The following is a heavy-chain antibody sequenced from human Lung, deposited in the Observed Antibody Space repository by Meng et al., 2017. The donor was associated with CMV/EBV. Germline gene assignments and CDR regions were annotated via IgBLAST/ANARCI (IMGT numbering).Heavy chain of an antibody. CDR1: GYTFTSYY. CDR2: INPSGGST. CDR3: ARDRERGYGYGIIDY. J-gene: IGHJ4*02. Sequence: ASVXVSXKASGYTFTSYYMHWVRQAPGQGLEWMGIINPSGGSTSYAQKFQGRVTMTRDTSTSTVYMELSSLRSEDTAVYYCARDRERGYGYGIIDYWGQGXLVTVSS. D-gene: IGHD5-18*01. V-gene: IGHV1-46*01.